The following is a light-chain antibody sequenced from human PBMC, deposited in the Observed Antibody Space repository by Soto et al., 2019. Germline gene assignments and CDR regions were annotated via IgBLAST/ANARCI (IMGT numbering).Light chain of an antibody. CDR3: HQGLNLPWT. CDR2: HTS. J-gene: IGKJ1*01. V-gene: IGKV3D-7*01. CDR1: QTVSNMY. Sequence: EIVLTQSPVTLSLSPGERATLSCRASQTVSNMYLAWFQQKPGQAPRLLIYHTSIRAAGIPVRFSGSGSGTDFTLTISGVQPEDFAVYFCHQGLNLPWTFGQGTKVDIK.